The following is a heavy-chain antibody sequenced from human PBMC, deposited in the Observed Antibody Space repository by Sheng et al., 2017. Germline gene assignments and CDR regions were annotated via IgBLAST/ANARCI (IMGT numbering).Heavy chain of an antibody. CDR3: ARGRNITIVRGLPKRRNWFDP. D-gene: IGHD3-10*01. V-gene: IGHV4-34*01. CDR1: GGSFSGFF. Sequence: QVQLQQWGAGLLKPSGTLSLTCAVSGGSFSGFFWSWIRQPPGKELEWIGEINHIGSINYNPSLKSRVTISVDTSQNDFSLNLTSVTTADTAVYYCARGRNITIVRGLPKRRNWFDPWGQGTLVTVSS. CDR2: INHIGSI. J-gene: IGHJ5*02.